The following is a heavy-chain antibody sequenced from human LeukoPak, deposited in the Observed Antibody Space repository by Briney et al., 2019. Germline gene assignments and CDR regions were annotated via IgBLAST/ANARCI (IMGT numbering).Heavy chain of an antibody. J-gene: IGHJ3*02. D-gene: IGHD5-24*01. V-gene: IGHV3-74*01. CDR2: IDSDGSNI. CDR3: ARDRWAFDI. CDR1: GFTFSTYW. Sequence: GGSLRLSCAASGFTFSTYWMHWVRXAPGKXXVWVSRIDSDGSNINYADSVKGRFTISRDNAKNTLYLQMNSLRAEDTAVYYCARDRWAFDIWGQGTMVTVSS.